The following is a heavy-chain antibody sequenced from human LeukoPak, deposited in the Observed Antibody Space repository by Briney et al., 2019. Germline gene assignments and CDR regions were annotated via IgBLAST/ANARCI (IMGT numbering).Heavy chain of an antibody. CDR2: ICDSVDST. CDR1: GFTFSSYA. V-gene: IGHV3-23*01. Sequence: GGSLSLSCAASGFTFSSYAMSWVPPAPGKGVECVSGICDSVDSTHYAAPEKRRFTISRDNSKNTLYLQMNSLRAEDTALYYCAKDLARIGARQSDYWGQGTLVTVSS. D-gene: IGHD6-6*01. CDR3: AKDLARIGARQSDY. J-gene: IGHJ4*02.